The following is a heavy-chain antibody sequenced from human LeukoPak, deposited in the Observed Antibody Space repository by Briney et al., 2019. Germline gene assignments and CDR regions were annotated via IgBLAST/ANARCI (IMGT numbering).Heavy chain of an antibody. CDR2: ISSSSSYI. CDR1: GFTFSSYS. V-gene: IGHV3-21*01. D-gene: IGHD1-14*01. Sequence: GGSLGLSCAASGFTFSSYSMNWVRQAPGKGLEWVSSISSSSSYIYYADSVKGRFTISRDNAKNSLYLQMNSLRAEDTAVYYCARAFPVRIRDAFDIWGQGTMVTVSS. CDR3: ARAFPVRIRDAFDI. J-gene: IGHJ3*02.